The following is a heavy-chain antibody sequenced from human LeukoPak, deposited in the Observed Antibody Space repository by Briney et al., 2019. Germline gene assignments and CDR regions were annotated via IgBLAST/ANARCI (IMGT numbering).Heavy chain of an antibody. CDR3: AAALVAGPTDAFDI. J-gene: IGHJ3*02. CDR1: GYTLTELS. CDR2: FDPEDGET. Sequence: ASVKVSCKVSGYTLTELSMHWVRQAPGKGLEWIGGFDPEDGETIYAQKFQGRVTMTEDTSTDTAYMELSSLRSEDTAVYYCAAALVAGPTDAFDIWGQGTMVTVSS. V-gene: IGHV1-24*01. D-gene: IGHD6-19*01.